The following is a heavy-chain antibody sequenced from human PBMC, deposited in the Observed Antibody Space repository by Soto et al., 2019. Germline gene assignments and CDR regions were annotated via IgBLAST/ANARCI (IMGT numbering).Heavy chain of an antibody. J-gene: IGHJ3*02. V-gene: IGHV1-18*04. CDR1: GYTFTSYG. CDR3: ARDIAAAGMDAFDI. D-gene: IGHD6-13*01. Sequence: ASVKVSCKASGYTFTSYGISWVRQAPGQGLEWMGWISAYNGNTNYAQKLQGRVTMTTDTSTSTAYMELRSLRSDDTAVYYCARDIAAAGMDAFDIWGQGTMVTVPS. CDR2: ISAYNGNT.